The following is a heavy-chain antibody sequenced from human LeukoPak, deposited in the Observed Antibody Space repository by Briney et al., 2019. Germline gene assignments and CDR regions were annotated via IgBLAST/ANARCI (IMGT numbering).Heavy chain of an antibody. V-gene: IGHV1-69*01. Sequence: SVKVSCKASGGTFSSYAMSWVRQAPGQGLEWMGGIIPIFGTANYAQKFQGRVTITADESSSTAYMELSSLRSEDTAVYYCARGDVSDAFDIWGQGTMVTVSS. D-gene: IGHD3-16*01. CDR2: IIPIFGTA. CDR3: ARGDVSDAFDI. CDR1: GGTFSSYA. J-gene: IGHJ3*02.